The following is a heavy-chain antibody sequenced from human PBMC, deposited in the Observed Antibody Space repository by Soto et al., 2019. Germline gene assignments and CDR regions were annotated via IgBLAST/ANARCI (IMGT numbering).Heavy chain of an antibody. CDR1: GGSVSSGSYF. V-gene: IGHV4-61*01. D-gene: IGHD5-12*01. CDR2: VYYSGTT. CDR3: ASLGYNRDYGMDV. Sequence: QVQLQESGPGLVKPSETLSLTCTVSGGSVSSGSYFWSWIRQLPGKGLEWIGYVYYSGTTTYNSSLKRRVTLSVDTSKNQFSLKLSSVTAADTAVYYCASLGYNRDYGMDVWGQGTTVTVSS. J-gene: IGHJ6*02.